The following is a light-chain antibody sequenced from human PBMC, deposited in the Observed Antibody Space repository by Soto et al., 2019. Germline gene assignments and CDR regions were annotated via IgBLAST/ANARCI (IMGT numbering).Light chain of an antibody. Sequence: DIQMTQSPSTLSASVGDRVTITCRASQSLSSYLAWYQQKPGKAPNLLIYDASNLESGVPSRFRGSGSGTEFTLTISSLQPDDFATYYCQQYNSYPWTFGLGTKVDIK. CDR2: DAS. J-gene: IGKJ1*01. V-gene: IGKV1-5*01. CDR1: QSLSSY. CDR3: QQYNSYPWT.